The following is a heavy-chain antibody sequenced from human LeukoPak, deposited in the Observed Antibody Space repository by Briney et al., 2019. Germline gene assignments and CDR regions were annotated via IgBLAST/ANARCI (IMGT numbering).Heavy chain of an antibody. J-gene: IGHJ4*02. D-gene: IGHD6-13*01. V-gene: IGHV1-2*06. Sequence: ASVKVSCKASGYTFTGYYMEWVRQAPGQGLEWMGRINPNSGGTNYAQKFEGRVTMTRGTPISTAYMDLSRLRSDNTPIYYCARARGGTAAGTSLSFDYWGQGTLVTVSS. CDR3: ARARGGTAAGTSLSFDY. CDR1: GYTFTGYY. CDR2: INPNSGGT.